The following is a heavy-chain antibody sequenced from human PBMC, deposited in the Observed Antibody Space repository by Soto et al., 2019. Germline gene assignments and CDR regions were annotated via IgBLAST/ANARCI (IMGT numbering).Heavy chain of an antibody. CDR2: ISYDGSNK. D-gene: IGHD5-12*01. V-gene: IGHV3-30*18. CDR1: GFTLRSYG. Sequence: GGSLRLSCAASGFTLRSYGRKWVRQAPGKGLEWVAVISYDGSNKYYADSVKGRFTISRDNSKKTLYLQMNSLRAEDTAVYYCAKSLPQYSGYDHDAFDIWGQGTMVTVSS. CDR3: AKSLPQYSGYDHDAFDI. J-gene: IGHJ3*02.